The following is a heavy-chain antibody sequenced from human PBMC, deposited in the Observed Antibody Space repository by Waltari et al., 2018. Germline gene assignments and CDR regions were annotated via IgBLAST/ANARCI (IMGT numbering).Heavy chain of an antibody. CDR1: GGTFGSYT. J-gene: IGHJ4*02. CDR3: AREYYSSGYYYDY. CDR2: IIPILGIA. Sequence: QVQLVQSGAEVKKPGSSVKVSCKASGGTFGSYTISWVRQAPGQGLEWMGRIIPILGIANYAQKFQGRVTITADKSTSTAYMELSSLRSEDTAVYYCAREYYSSGYYYDYWGQGTLVTVSS. D-gene: IGHD3-22*01. V-gene: IGHV1-69*08.